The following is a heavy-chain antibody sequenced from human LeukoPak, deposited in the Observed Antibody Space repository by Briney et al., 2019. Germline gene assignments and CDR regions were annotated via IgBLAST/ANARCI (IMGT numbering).Heavy chain of an antibody. J-gene: IGHJ4*02. V-gene: IGHV1-46*01. Sequence: GASVKVSCKASGYTFTSYYMHWVRQAPGQGLEWMGIIDPSGGSTSYAQKFQGRVTMTRDTSTSTVYMELSSLRSEDTAVYYCARDGIAVAGPDYWGQGTLVTVSS. CDR3: ARDGIAVAGPDY. D-gene: IGHD6-19*01. CDR2: IDPSGGST. CDR1: GYTFTSYY.